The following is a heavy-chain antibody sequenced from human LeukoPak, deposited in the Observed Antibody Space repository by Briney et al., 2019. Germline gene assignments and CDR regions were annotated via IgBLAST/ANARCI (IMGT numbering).Heavy chain of an antibody. J-gene: IGHJ4*02. V-gene: IGHV4-39*01. CDR3: ARLGRWDS. CDR2: IYYSGST. D-gene: IGHD4-23*01. Sequence: PSVTLSLTCTVSGDSVSNDNFYWGWIRQPPGKGLEWIGSIYYSGSTYYNPSLNSRVTISGDTSKNQFSLKLSSVTAADTAVYYCARLGRWDSWGQGTLVTVSS. CDR1: GDSVSNDNFY.